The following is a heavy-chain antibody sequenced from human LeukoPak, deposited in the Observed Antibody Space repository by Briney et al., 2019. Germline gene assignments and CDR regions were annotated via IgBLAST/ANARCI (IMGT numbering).Heavy chain of an antibody. Sequence: SETLSLTCAVYGGSFSGYYWSWIRQPPGKGLEWIGEINHSGSTNYNPSLKSRVTISVDTSKNQFSLKLSSVTAADTAVYYCARIRGRGYCSGDSCYYDAFDIWGQGTMVTVSS. CDR3: ARIRGRGYCSGDSCYYDAFDI. V-gene: IGHV4-34*01. CDR2: INHSGST. CDR1: GGSFSGYY. D-gene: IGHD2-15*01. J-gene: IGHJ3*02.